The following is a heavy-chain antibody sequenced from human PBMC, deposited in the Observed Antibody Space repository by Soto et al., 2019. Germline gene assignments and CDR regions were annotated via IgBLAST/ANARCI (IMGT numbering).Heavy chain of an antibody. D-gene: IGHD2-15*01. Sequence: PSETLSLTCSVSGDSVTSSRYYWGWVRLARGKGLEWIGSDPYAGNTYYNPSLKSRVTLSVDTSKNHFSLKLRSVTAADTAVYYCARLVGCSGGSCFGIDAFDIWGQGTMVTVSS. CDR2: DPYAGNT. V-gene: IGHV4-39*02. CDR1: GDSVTSSRYY. J-gene: IGHJ3*02. CDR3: ARLVGCSGGSCFGIDAFDI.